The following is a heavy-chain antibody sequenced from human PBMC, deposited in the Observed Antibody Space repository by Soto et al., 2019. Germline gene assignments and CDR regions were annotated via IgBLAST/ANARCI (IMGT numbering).Heavy chain of an antibody. CDR1: GFTFSSYA. J-gene: IGHJ4*02. CDR2: ISYDGSNK. D-gene: IGHD2-15*01. Sequence: PGGSLRLSCAASGFTFSSYAMHWVRQAPGKGLEWVAVISYDGSNKYYADSVKGRFTISRDNSKNTLYVQMSSLRAEDTAVYYCARDLGYCSGGRCGSFVYWGQGTLVTVSS. CDR3: ARDLGYCSGGRCGSFVY. V-gene: IGHV3-30-3*01.